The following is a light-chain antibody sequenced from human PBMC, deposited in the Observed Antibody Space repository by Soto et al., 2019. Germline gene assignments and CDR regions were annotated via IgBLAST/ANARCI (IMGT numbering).Light chain of an antibody. CDR3: QQYNSYPLT. J-gene: IGKJ4*01. CDR2: KAS. CDR1: QGISSW. Sequence: DIQMPQSPSTLSASVGDRVTITCRASQGISSWLAWYQKKPGKAPKLLIYKASSLESGVPSRFSGSGSGTEFTLTISSLQPDDFATYYCQQYNSYPLTFGGGTKVEIK. V-gene: IGKV1-5*03.